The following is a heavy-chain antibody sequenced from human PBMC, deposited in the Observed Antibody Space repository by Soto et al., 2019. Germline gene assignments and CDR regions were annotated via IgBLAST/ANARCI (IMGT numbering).Heavy chain of an antibody. CDR3: ARDGPYYDASRMAV. D-gene: IGHD3-3*01. CDR2: LHSGGDT. V-gene: IGHV3-53*04. CDR1: GIPVSSNY. Sequence: EVQLVESGGGLVQPGGSLRLSCVASGIPVSSNYMTWVRQAPGKGLEWVSVLHSGGDTYYANSVKGRFTISRHDSTNTLYLQMNSLTPEDTAVYYCARDGPYYDASRMAVWGQGTTVTVSS. J-gene: IGHJ6*02.